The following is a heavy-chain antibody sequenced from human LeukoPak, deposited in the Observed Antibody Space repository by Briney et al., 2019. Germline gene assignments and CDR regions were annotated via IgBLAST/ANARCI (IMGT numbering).Heavy chain of an antibody. J-gene: IGHJ6*02. CDR2: INHSGST. V-gene: IGHV4-34*01. D-gene: IGHD6-13*01. Sequence: SETLSLTCAVYGGSFSGYYWSWIRQPPGKGLEWIGEINHSGSTNYNPSLKSRVTISVDTSKNQFSLKLSSVTAADTAVYYCARGGGSSSKYYYYSGMDVWGQGTTVTVSS. CDR1: GGSFSGYY. CDR3: ARGGGSSSKYYYYSGMDV.